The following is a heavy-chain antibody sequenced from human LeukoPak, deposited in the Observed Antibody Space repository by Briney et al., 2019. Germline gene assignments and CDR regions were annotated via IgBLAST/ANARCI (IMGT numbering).Heavy chain of an antibody. Sequence: GGSLRLSCAAFGFTFSSYSMNWVRQAPGKGLEWLSYTTSSGGTIYYADSVKGRFTISRDNAKNSLYLQMNSLRAEDTAVYYCARVSQWLVPYWGQGTLVTVSS. CDR3: ARVSQWLVPY. J-gene: IGHJ4*02. V-gene: IGHV3-48*01. CDR2: TTSSGGTI. D-gene: IGHD6-19*01. CDR1: GFTFSSYS.